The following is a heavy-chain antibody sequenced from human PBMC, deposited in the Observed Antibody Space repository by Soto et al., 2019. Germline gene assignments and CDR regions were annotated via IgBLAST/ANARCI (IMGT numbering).Heavy chain of an antibody. CDR3: VACDQYYDMGV. CDR1: GITISNYF. V-gene: IGHV3-30-3*01. J-gene: IGHJ6*01. CDR2: ISYYGSNK. D-gene: IGHD2-2*01. Sequence: QVQLVESVGGVVQPGRSLRVSCAASGITISNYFMNWVRRAPGKGLDWVAAISYYGSNKHYSDSVKGRFTISRDNTKNTLFLQLNSLKDDDTAVDYCVACDQYYDMGVWGQGTTVAVSS.